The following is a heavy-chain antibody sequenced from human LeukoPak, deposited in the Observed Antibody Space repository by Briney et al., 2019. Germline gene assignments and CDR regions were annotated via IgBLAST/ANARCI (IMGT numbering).Heavy chain of an antibody. D-gene: IGHD5-18*01. CDR2: INPNSGGT. V-gene: IGHV1-2*02. CDR3: ARDARSGYSYGPKVDY. CDR1: GYTFTGYY. J-gene: IGHJ4*02. Sequence: GASVKVSCTASGYTFTGYYMHWVRQAPGQGLEWMGWINPNSGGTNYAQKFQGRVTMTRDTSISTAYMELSRLRSDDTAVYYCARDARSGYSYGPKVDYWGQGTLVTVSS.